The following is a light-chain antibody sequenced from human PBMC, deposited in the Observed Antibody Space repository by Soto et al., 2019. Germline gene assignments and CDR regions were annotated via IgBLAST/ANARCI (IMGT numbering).Light chain of an antibody. CDR2: DLS. CDR1: SSDIGRYNY. CDR3: SSYTGSNTYF. V-gene: IGLV2-8*01. Sequence: QPVLTQPPSASGSPGQSVTISCTGTSSDIGRYNYVSWYQQRPGKAPKLMIYDLSQRPSGVPDRFSGSKSGNTASLTVSGLQTEDEADYYCSSYTGSNTYFFGTGTKVTVL. J-gene: IGLJ1*01.